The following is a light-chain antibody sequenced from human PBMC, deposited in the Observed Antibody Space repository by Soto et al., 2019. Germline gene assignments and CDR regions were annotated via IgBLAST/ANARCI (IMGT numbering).Light chain of an antibody. CDR2: RNN. J-gene: IGLJ2*01. Sequence: QSVLTQPPSASGTPGQRVTISCSGSSSNIGSNYVYWYQQLPGTAPKLLIYRNNQRPSGVPDRFSGSKSGTSASLPISGLRSEDEADYYCAAWDDSLRGPVFGGGTKVTVL. CDR3: AAWDDSLRGPV. V-gene: IGLV1-47*01. CDR1: SSNIGSNY.